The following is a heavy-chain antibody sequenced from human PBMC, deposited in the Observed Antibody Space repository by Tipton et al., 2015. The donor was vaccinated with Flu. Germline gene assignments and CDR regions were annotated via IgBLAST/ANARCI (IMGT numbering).Heavy chain of an antibody. CDR3: ARAEIGDFDY. CDR1: GYSISRGYY. D-gene: IGHD2/OR15-2a*01. J-gene: IGHJ4*02. CDR2: IYHNGDI. Sequence: TLSLTCAVSGYSISRGYYWGWIRQPPGKGLEWIGSIYHNGDIHFNPSLKSRVSISVDTSINRFSLNLTSVTAADTAVYYWARAEIGDFDYWGQGTLVTVSS. V-gene: IGHV4-38-2*01.